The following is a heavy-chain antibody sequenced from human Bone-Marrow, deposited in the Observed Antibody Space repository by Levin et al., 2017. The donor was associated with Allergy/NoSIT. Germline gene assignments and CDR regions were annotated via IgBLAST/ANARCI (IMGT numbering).Heavy chain of an antibody. CDR1: GFTFSNFG. Sequence: GGSLRLSCEGSGFTFSNFGMHWVRQTPGKGLEWVALIWHDGSKQYYGDSVKGRLTISRDNSKNTLYLQMSRLRAEDTAVYYCALAGYSSTLLPYYLDSWGLGTLVTVSS. CDR3: ALAGYSSTLLPYYLDS. D-gene: IGHD6-13*01. V-gene: IGHV3-33*03. CDR2: IWHDGSKQ. J-gene: IGHJ4*02.